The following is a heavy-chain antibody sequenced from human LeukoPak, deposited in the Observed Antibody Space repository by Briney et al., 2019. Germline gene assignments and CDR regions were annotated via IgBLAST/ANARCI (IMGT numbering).Heavy chain of an antibody. V-gene: IGHV4-39*01. J-gene: IGHJ4*02. CDR2: IYYSGNT. D-gene: IGHD5-24*01. CDR1: GGSISSSSYY. Sequence: SETLSLTCTVSGGSISSSSYYWGWIRQPPGKGLEWIGSIYYSGNTYHNPSLKRRVIISSDPSKKQFSPQLTSVTAPDTAVYYRARLQTSNLGFDYWGQGTLVTVSP. CDR3: ARLQTSNLGFDY.